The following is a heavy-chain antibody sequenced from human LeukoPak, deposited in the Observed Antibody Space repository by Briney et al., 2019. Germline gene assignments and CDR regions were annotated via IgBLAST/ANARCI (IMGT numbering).Heavy chain of an antibody. V-gene: IGHV1-69*01. CDR3: ARGGRILTGFYYYMDV. CDR2: IIPIFGTA. CDR1: GGTFSSYA. Sequence: GSSVKVSCKASGGTFSSYAISWVRQAPGQGLEWMGGIIPIFGTANYAQKFQGRVTITADESTSTAYMELSSLRSEDTAMYYCARGGRILTGFYYYMDVWGKGTTVTISS. J-gene: IGHJ6*03. D-gene: IGHD3-9*01.